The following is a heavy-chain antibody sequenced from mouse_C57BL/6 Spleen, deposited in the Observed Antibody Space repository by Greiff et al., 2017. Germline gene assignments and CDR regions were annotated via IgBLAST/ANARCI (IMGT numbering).Heavy chain of an antibody. CDR1: GFTFSDYG. J-gene: IGHJ2*01. Sequence: EVKLVESGGGLVKPGGSLKLSCAASGFTFSDYGMHWVRQAPEKGLEWVAYISSGSSNIYYADTVKGRFTISRDNAKNTLFLQMTSLRSEDTAMYYCASTMGNYCDYWGQGTTLTVSS. CDR2: ISSGSSNI. CDR3: ASTMGNYCDY. V-gene: IGHV5-17*01. D-gene: IGHD2-1*01.